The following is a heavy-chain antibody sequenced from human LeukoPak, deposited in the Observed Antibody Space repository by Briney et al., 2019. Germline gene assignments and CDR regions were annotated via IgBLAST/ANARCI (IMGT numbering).Heavy chain of an antibody. CDR1: RGSFSAYY. CDR3: ARGVPLYYDNNSYRFDWYFDL. J-gene: IGHJ2*01. CDR2: INHSGST. Sequence: PSETLSLTCAVYRGSFSAYYWSWIRQPPGKGLEWIGEINHSGSTNYNPSLKSRVTISVDTSKNQFSLKLSCVTAADTAVYYCARGVPLYYDNNSYRFDWYFDLWGRGTLVTVSS. V-gene: IGHV4-34*01. D-gene: IGHD3-22*01.